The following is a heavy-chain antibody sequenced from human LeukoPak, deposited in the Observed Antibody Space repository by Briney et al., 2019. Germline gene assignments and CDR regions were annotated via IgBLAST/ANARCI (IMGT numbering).Heavy chain of an antibody. CDR3: ARARDPLRYFDWLPSHVYYMDV. D-gene: IGHD3-9*01. V-gene: IGHV3-21*01. J-gene: IGHJ6*03. Sequence: GGSLRLSCAASGFTFSSYSMNWVRQAPGKGLEWVSSISSSSSYIYYADSVKSRFTISRDNAKNSLYLQMNSLRAEDTAVYYCARARDPLRYFDWLPSHVYYMDVWGKGTTVTVSS. CDR1: GFTFSSYS. CDR2: ISSSSSYI.